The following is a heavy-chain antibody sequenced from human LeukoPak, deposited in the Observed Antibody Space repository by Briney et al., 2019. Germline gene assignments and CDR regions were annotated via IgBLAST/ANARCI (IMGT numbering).Heavy chain of an antibody. D-gene: IGHD2-21*02. CDR2: IYHSGST. CDR3: AREGLVFGANYYFDY. J-gene: IGHJ4*02. V-gene: IGHV4-30-2*01. CDR1: GGSISSGGYS. Sequence: PSQTLSLTCAVSGGSISSGGYSWSWIRQPPGKGLKWIGYIYHSGSTYYNPSLKSRVTISVDKSKNQFSLRLSSVTAADTAVYFCAREGLVFGANYYFDYWGQGTLVTVSS.